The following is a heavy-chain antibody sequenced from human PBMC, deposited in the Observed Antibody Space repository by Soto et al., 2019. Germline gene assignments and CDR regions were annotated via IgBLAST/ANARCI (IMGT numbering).Heavy chain of an antibody. J-gene: IGHJ5*02. CDR1: GYTLTELS. V-gene: IGHV1-24*01. D-gene: IGHD2-2*01. CDR2: FDPEDGET. CDR3: ATAVYINCSSTSCYVVFDP. Sequence: GASVKVSCKVSGYTLTELSMHWVRQAPGKGLEWMGGFDPEDGETIYAQKFQGRVTMTEDTSTDTAYMELSSLRSEDTAVYYCATAVYINCSSTSCYVVFDPWGQGTLVTVSS.